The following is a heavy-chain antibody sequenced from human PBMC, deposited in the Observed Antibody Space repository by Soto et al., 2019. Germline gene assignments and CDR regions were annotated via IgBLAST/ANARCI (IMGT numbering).Heavy chain of an antibody. CDR1: GGSISSGGYY. CDR3: AREEGVTIFGVGTFDY. J-gene: IGHJ4*02. CDR2: IYYSGST. Sequence: QVQLQESGPGLVKPSQTLSLTCTVSGGSISSGGYYWSWIRQHQGKGLEGIGYIYYSGSTSYNPSLKSRVTISVDTSKNQFSLKLSSVTAADTAVYYCAREEGVTIFGVGTFDYWGQGTLVTVSS. D-gene: IGHD3-3*01. V-gene: IGHV4-31*03.